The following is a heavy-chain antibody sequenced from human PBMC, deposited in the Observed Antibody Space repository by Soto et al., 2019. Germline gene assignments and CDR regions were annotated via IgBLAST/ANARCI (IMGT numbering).Heavy chain of an antibody. CDR2: ISYDGSNK. CDR1: GFTFSSYG. D-gene: IGHD3-22*01. J-gene: IGHJ4*02. Sequence: QVQLVESGGGVVQPGRSLRLSCAASGFTFSSYGMHWVRQASGKGLEWVAVISYDGSNKYYADSVKGRFTISRDNSKNTLYLQMNSLRAEDTAVYYCAKVPYPYDSSGYYFFYWGQGTLVTVSS. CDR3: AKVPYPYDSSGYYFFY. V-gene: IGHV3-30*18.